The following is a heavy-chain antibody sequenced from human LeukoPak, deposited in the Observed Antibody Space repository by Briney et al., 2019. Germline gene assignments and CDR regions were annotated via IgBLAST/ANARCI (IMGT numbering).Heavy chain of an antibody. CDR2: IMPLFGTA. CDR1: GGTFNNSA. D-gene: IGHD4-17*01. J-gene: IGHJ4*02. Sequence: GASVKVSCKTSGGTFNNSAISWVRQAPGQGLEWLGGIMPLFGTAGYAQKFQGRVTITADESTSTAYMELSSLRSEDTAVYYCARDATNDYGDYESGNYFDYWGQGTLVTVSS. V-gene: IGHV1-69*01. CDR3: ARDATNDYGDYESGNYFDY.